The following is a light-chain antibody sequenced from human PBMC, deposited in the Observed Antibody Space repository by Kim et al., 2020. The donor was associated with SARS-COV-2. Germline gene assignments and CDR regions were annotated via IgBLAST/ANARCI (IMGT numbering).Light chain of an antibody. CDR2: GAS. CDR1: QSVGSN. V-gene: IGKV3-15*01. J-gene: IGKJ2*01. CDR3: QQYNKWYT. Sequence: EIVMTQSPATLSVSPGERATLSCRASQSVGSNLAWYQQKPGLPPRLLIYGASTRATGIPARFNGSGSGTKFTLTISSLQSEDFAVYYCQQYNKWYTFGQGTKLEI.